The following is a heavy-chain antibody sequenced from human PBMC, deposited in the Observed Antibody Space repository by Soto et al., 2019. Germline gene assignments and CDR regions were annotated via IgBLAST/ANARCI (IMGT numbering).Heavy chain of an antibody. CDR2: IYYSGGT. CDR1: GGSISSYY. Sequence: SETLSLTCTVSGGSISSYYWSWIRQPPGKGLEWIGYIYYSGGTNYNPSLKSRVTISVDTSKNQLSLKLSSVTAADTAVYYCARLLGYRGYLDSWGQGTLVTVSS. V-gene: IGHV4-59*08. D-gene: IGHD3-10*01. CDR3: ARLLGYRGYLDS. J-gene: IGHJ4*02.